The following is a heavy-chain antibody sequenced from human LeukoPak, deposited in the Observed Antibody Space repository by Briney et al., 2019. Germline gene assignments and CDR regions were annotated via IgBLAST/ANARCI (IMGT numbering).Heavy chain of an antibody. CDR2: IWYDGSNK. CDR1: GFTFSSYA. V-gene: IGHV3-30*04. D-gene: IGHD3-22*01. Sequence: PGRSLILSCGASGFTFSSYAMHWVRQAPGKGLEWVAVIWYDGSNKYYADSVKGRFTISRDNSKNTLYLQMNSLRAEDTALYYCAKDISGYYSFDYWGQGNLVTVSS. CDR3: AKDISGYYSFDY. J-gene: IGHJ4*02.